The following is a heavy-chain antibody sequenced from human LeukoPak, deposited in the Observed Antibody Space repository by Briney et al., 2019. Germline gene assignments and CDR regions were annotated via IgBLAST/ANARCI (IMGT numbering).Heavy chain of an antibody. D-gene: IGHD3-3*01. CDR2: IESKADGGTA. CDR1: GFTFTIAW. Sequence: GGSLRFSCAASGFTFTIAWMTWVRQAPGKGLEWIGHIESKADGGTADYAAPVKGRFNISSDDSKNTLYLQMNRLNAEDTAVYYCTTVSRTDLWGWGHGTLITVSS. V-gene: IGHV3-15*04. CDR3: TTVSRTDLWG. J-gene: IGHJ4*01.